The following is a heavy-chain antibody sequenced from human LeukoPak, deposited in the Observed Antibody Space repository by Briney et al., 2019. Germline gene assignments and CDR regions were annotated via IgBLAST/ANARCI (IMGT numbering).Heavy chain of an antibody. V-gene: IGHV1-69*13. CDR1: GGTFSSYA. CDR3: ASDAFIWLSGPHPGGY. CDR2: IIPIFGTA. J-gene: IGHJ4*02. D-gene: IGHD3-9*01. Sequence: GASVKVSCKASGGTFSSYAISWVRQAPGQGLEWMGGIIPIFGTANYAQKFQGRVTITADESTSTAYMELSSLRSEDTAVYYCASDAFIWLSGPHPGGYWGQGTLVTVSS.